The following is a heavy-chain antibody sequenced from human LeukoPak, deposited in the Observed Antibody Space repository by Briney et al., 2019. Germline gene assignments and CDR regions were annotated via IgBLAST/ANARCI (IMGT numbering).Heavy chain of an antibody. CDR2: ISYDGSNK. CDR1: GFTFSSYG. CDR3: AKDLATQGAFDI. J-gene: IGHJ3*02. V-gene: IGHV3-30*18. Sequence: GGSLRLSCAASGFTFSSYGMHWVRQASGKGLEWVAVISYDGSNKYYADSVKGRFTISRDNSKNTLYLQMNSLRAEDTAVYYCAKDLATQGAFDIWGQGTMVTVSS. D-gene: IGHD5-12*01.